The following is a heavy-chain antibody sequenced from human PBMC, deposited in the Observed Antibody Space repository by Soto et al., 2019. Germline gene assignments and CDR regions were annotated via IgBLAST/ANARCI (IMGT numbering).Heavy chain of an antibody. CDR3: AKDKVPYYDFWSGQRWFDP. CDR1: VSTFSIHG. J-gene: IGHJ5*02. Sequence: GGALRVAGAASVSTFSIHGMHWVRQTPGKGLEWVAVISNDGNKKYYVESVEGRFSISRDNSKSIVYLQMNNVRIEDTAKYYCAKDKVPYYDFWSGQRWFDPWGQGTQVTVSS. V-gene: IGHV3-30*18. D-gene: IGHD3-3*01. CDR2: ISNDGNKK.